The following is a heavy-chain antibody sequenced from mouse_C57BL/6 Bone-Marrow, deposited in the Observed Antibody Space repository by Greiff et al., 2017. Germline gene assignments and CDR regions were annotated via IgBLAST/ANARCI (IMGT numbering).Heavy chain of an antibody. V-gene: IGHV1-42*01. J-gene: IGHJ2*01. CDR2: INPSTGGT. CDR3: ARSAGTLFDY. CDR1: SYSFTGYY. Sequence: VQLKQSGPELVKPGASVKISCKASSYSFTGYYMNWVKQSPEKSLEWIGEINPSTGGTTYNQKFKAKATLTVDKSSSTAYMQLKSLTSEDSAVYYCARSAGTLFDYWGQGTTLTVSS. D-gene: IGHD1-1*01.